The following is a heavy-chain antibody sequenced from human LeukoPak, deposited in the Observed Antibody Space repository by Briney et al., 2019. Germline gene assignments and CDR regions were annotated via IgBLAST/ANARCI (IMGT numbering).Heavy chain of an antibody. J-gene: IGHJ4*02. CDR1: GGSISSSSYY. D-gene: IGHD5-12*01. Sequence: SETLSLTCTVSGGSISSSSYYWGWIRQPPGKGLEWIGSIYYSGSTYYNPSLKSRVTISVDTSKNQFSLKLSSVTAADTAVYYCPRRRPLGYIDYWGQGTLVTVSS. CDR2: IYYSGST. CDR3: PRRRPLGYIDY. V-gene: IGHV4-39*01.